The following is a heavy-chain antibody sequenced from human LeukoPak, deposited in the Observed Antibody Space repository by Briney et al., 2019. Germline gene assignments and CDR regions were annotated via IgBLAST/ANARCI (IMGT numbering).Heavy chain of an antibody. CDR3: ARGRSGHYYYYYGMDV. J-gene: IGHJ6*02. CDR2: IKHSSST. CDR1: AVSSTANY. V-gene: IGHV4-34*01. D-gene: IGHD3-10*01. Sequence: PSQTLSPTSALYAVSSTANYCSWIRHPPEKGLEWDGEIKHSSSTTYNPSLKSRVTISVDTSKTQFSLKLSSVTAAGTAVYYCARGRSGHYYYYYGMDVWGQGTTVTVSS.